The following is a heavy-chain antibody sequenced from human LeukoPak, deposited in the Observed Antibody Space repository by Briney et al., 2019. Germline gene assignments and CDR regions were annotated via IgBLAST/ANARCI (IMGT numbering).Heavy chain of an antibody. D-gene: IGHD3-9*01. CDR3: ATLVFDSSGYSYFDY. Sequence: QPGGSLRLSCAASGFTFSSYAMSWVRQAPGRGLEWLSAISGSADNTYYADSVKGLFTISRDNSKNTLYLQMNSLRAEDTAVYYCATLVFDSSGYSYFDYWGPGTLVTVSS. J-gene: IGHJ4*02. CDR2: ISGSADNT. V-gene: IGHV3-23*01. CDR1: GFTFSSYA.